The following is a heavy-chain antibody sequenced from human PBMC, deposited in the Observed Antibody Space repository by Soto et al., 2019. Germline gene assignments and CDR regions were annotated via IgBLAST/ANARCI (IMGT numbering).Heavy chain of an antibody. CDR2: INPSGGGT. D-gene: IGHD3-10*01. Sequence: ASVKVSCKASGYTFTSYGINWVRQAPGQGLEWMGLINPSGGGTSYAQKFQGRVTMTRDTPTSTVYMELSSLRSEDTAVFYCTKGGISGSYYTSGSDAFDIWGQGTMVTVSS. CDR3: TKGGISGSYYTSGSDAFDI. J-gene: IGHJ3*02. CDR1: GYTFTSYG. V-gene: IGHV1-46*03.